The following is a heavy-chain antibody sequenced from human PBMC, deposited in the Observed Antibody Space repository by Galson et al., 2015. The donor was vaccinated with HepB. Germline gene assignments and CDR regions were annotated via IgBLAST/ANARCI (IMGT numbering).Heavy chain of an antibody. D-gene: IGHD5-18*01. CDR2: FDPEDGET. J-gene: IGHJ6*03. CDR3: ATTGLNPYGYYYYMDV. V-gene: IGHV1-24*01. CDR1: GYTLTELS. Sequence: SVKVSCKVSGYTLTELSMHWVRQAPGKGLEWMGGFDPEDGETIYAQKFQGRVTMTEDTSTDTAYMELSSLRSEDTAVYYCATTGLNPYGYYYYMDVWGKGTTVTVSS.